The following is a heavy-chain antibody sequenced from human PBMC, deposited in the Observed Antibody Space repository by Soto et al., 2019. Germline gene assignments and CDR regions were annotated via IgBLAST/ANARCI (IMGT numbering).Heavy chain of an antibody. J-gene: IGHJ4*02. D-gene: IGHD3-22*01. CDR3: ARPTYYYDSSGPPAY. V-gene: IGHV3-48*01. CDR2: ISSSSSTI. Sequence: PGGSLRLSCAASGFTFSTYSMNWVRQAPGKGLEWVSYISSSSSTIFYTDSVKGRFTVSRDNAKNPLYLQMNSLRAEDTAVYYSARPTYYYDSSGPPAYWGQGTLVTVS. CDR1: GFTFSTYS.